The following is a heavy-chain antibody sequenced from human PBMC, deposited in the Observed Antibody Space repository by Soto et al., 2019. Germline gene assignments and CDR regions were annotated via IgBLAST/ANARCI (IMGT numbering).Heavy chain of an antibody. CDR2: IGGRGNSA. V-gene: IGHV3-23*01. CDR1: GFIFTNYA. Sequence: GGSLRLSCASSGFIFTNYAMNWVRQAPGKGLEWVSVIGGRGNSAYYADSVQGRFTISRDNSKNTLYLQVSSLRAEDTAVYYCAKVFYYYDSSGYYYFDYWGQGTLVTVSS. J-gene: IGHJ4*02. D-gene: IGHD3-22*01. CDR3: AKVFYYYDSSGYYYFDY.